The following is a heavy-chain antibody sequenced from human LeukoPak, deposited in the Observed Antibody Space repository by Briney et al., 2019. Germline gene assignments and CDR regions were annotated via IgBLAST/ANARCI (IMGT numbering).Heavy chain of an antibody. CDR1: GGSISSYY. Sequence: SETLPLTCTVSGGSISSYYWSWIRQPPGKGLEWIGYIYYSGSTNYNPSLKSRVTISVDTSKNQFSLKLSSVTAADTAVYYCARVPRDSCGYLSLDYWGQGTLVTVSS. V-gene: IGHV4-59*01. J-gene: IGHJ4*02. D-gene: IGHD3-22*01. CDR2: IYYSGST. CDR3: ARVPRDSCGYLSLDY.